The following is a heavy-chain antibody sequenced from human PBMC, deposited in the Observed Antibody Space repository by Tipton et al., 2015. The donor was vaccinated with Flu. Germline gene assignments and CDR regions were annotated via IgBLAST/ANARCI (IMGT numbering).Heavy chain of an antibody. V-gene: IGHV4-4*07. D-gene: IGHD3-10*01. CDR1: GVSLSSFY. J-gene: IGHJ4*02. Sequence: TLSLTCTVSGVSLSSFYGTWIRQPAGKGLEWIGRIYSSGITKYNSSLKSRVTMSVDTSKNQFSLSLSSVTAADTAVYYCGGGSGSGTFEIFDYWGQGTLVAVSS. CDR2: IYSSGIT. CDR3: GGGSGSGTFEIFDY.